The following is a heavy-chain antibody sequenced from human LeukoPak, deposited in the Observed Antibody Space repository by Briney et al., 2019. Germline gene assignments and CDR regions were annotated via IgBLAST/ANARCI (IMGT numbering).Heavy chain of an antibody. J-gene: IGHJ3*02. CDR2: IWYDGSNK. V-gene: IGHV3-33*06. CDR1: AFTFSSYG. CDR3: AKGVFYDSSGYYYGGAAFDI. D-gene: IGHD3-22*01. Sequence: QPGRSLRLSCAASAFTFSSYGMHWVRQAPGKGLEWVAVIWYDGSNKYYADSVKGRFTISRDNSKNTLYLQMNSLRAEDTAVYYCAKGVFYDSSGYYYGGAAFDIWGQGTMVTVSS.